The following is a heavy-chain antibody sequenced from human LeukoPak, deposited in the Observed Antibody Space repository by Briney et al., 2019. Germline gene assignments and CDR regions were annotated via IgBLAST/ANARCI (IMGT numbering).Heavy chain of an antibody. CDR2: ISYDRSKE. Sequence: GGSLRRSCAASGFTFSTYAMHWVRKAPGKGLECVAVISYDRSKEYYEDYVEGRFTISRDNSKNTLYLQMNSLRAEDTGVYYCASDRYYHESSGPPGYWGQGTLVTVSS. V-gene: IGHV3-30*04. J-gene: IGHJ4*02. CDR3: ASDRYYHESSGPPGY. D-gene: IGHD3-22*01. CDR1: GFTFSTYA.